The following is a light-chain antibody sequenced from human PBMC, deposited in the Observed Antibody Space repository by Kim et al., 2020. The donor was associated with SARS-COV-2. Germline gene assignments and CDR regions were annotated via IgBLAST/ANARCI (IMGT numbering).Light chain of an antibody. V-gene: IGKV3-20*01. CDR2: AAS. CDR1: QSVSSSY. Sequence: LVPGERATLSCRASQSVSSSYLAWYQQKPGQAPRLLIYAASSRATGIPDRFSGSGSGTDFTLTISRLEPEDFAVYYCQQYGNSQYTFGQGTKLEI. CDR3: QQYGNSQYT. J-gene: IGKJ2*01.